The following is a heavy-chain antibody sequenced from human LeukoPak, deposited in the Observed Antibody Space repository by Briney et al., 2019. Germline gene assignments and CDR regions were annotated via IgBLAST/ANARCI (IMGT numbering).Heavy chain of an antibody. V-gene: IGHV3-33*01. CDR3: ARDMLGGDCYPDF. CDR1: GFTFSDYG. J-gene: IGHJ4*02. CDR2: IWYDGSNK. D-gene: IGHD2-21*02. Sequence: GGSLRLSCAASGFTFSDYGMHWVRQAPGKGLEWVAVIWYDGSNKYYADSVKGRFTISRDNSKNTLYLQMDSLRAEDTAVYYCARDMLGGDCYPDFWGRGTLVTVSS.